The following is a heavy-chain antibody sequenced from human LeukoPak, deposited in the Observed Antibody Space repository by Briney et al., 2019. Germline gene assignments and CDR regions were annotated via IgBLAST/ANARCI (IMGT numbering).Heavy chain of an antibody. V-gene: IGHV3-21*01. Sequence: PGGSLRLSCAASGFTFSNYAMHWVRQAPGKGLEWVSSISSSSSYIYYADSVKGRFTISRDNAKNSLYLQMNSLRAEDTAVYYCASWGMTTVTTVAYWGQGTLVTVSS. CDR1: GFTFSNYA. CDR3: ASWGMTTVTTVAY. CDR2: ISSSSSYI. D-gene: IGHD4-17*01. J-gene: IGHJ4*02.